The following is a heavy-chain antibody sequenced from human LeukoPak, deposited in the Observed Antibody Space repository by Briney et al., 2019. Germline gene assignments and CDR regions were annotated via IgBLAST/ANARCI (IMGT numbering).Heavy chain of an antibody. V-gene: IGHV1-24*01. CDR1: GYTLTELS. CDR3: VRDYDISGPQKNFFDY. D-gene: IGHD3-22*01. J-gene: IGHJ4*02. Sequence: ASVKVSCKVFGYTLTELSMHWVRQAPGKGLEWMGGFDPEDGETIYAQKFQGRVTMTRNTSISTAYMELSSLRSEDTAVYYCVRDYDISGPQKNFFDYWGQGTLVTASS. CDR2: FDPEDGET.